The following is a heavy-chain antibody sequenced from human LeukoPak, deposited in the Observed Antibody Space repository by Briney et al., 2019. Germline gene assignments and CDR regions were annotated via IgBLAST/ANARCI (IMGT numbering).Heavy chain of an antibody. CDR2: FDPKIGET. D-gene: IGHD1-26*01. CDR1: GCTLIELS. V-gene: IGHV1-24*01. CDR3: ATVPLVGATISEGGIDC. J-gene: IGHJ4*02. Sequence: ASVKVSCKVSGCTLIELSMYWVRQAPGKGLEWMGGFDPKIGETIYAQRFQGRVTMTEDTSTDTAYMELSSLRSEDTAVYYCATVPLVGATISEGGIDCWGQGTLVTVSS.